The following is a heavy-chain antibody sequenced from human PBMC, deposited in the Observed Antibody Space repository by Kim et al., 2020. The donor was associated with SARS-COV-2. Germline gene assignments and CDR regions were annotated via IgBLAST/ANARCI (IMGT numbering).Heavy chain of an antibody. D-gene: IGHD3-3*01. V-gene: IGHV4-34*01. CDR2: INHSGST. J-gene: IGHJ3*02. CDR3: ARQAIHYYDFWSGYYSAAFDI. CDR1: GGSFSGYY. Sequence: SETLSLTCAVYGGSFSGYYWSWIRQPPGKGLEWIGEINHSGSTNYNPSLKSRVTISVDTSKNQFSLKLSSVTAADTAVYYCARQAIHYYDFWSGYYSAAFDIWGQGTMVTVSS.